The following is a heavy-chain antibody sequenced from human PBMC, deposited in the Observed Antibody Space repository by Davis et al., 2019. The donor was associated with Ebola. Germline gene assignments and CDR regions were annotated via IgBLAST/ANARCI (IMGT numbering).Heavy chain of an antibody. D-gene: IGHD6-19*01. CDR3: ARAIYSSGWYLG. V-gene: IGHV3-66*01. Sequence: GGSLRLSCAASGLTVSSNYMSWVRQAPGKGLEWVSVIYSGGSTYYADSVKGRFTISRDNSKNTLYLQMNSLRAEDTAVYYCARAIYSSGWYLGWGQGTLVTVSS. CDR2: IYSGGST. J-gene: IGHJ4*02. CDR1: GLTVSSNY.